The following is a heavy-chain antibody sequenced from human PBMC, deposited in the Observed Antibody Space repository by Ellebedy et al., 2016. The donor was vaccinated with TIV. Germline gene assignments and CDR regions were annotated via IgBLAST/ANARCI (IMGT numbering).Heavy chain of an antibody. Sequence: GESLKISXAASGFTFSSYWMHWVRQAPGKGPEWVAHIKQDGGEKHYEDSVKGRFTISRDNAKNSLDLQMNSLRAEDTAVYYCARGQGYITFGGGVLTRGNWFDPWGQGTLVSVSS. D-gene: IGHD3-16*01. CDR3: ARGQGYITFGGGVLTRGNWFDP. J-gene: IGHJ5*02. V-gene: IGHV3-7*03. CDR2: IKQDGGEK. CDR1: GFTFSSYW.